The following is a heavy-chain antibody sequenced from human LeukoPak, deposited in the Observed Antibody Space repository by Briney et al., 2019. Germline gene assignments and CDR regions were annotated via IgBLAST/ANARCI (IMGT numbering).Heavy chain of an antibody. D-gene: IGHD3-10*02. CDR1: GFTFDDYG. V-gene: IGHV3-20*04. CDR2: INWNGGST. Sequence: PGGSLRLSCAASGFTFDDYGMTWVRQAPGKGLEWVSGINWNGGSTGYADSVKGRFTISRDNSKNTLYLQMNSLRAEDTAVYYCAELGITMIGGVWGKGTTVTISS. J-gene: IGHJ6*04. CDR3: AELGITMIGGV.